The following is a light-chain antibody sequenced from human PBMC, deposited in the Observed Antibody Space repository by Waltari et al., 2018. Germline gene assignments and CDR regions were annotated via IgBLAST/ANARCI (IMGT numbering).Light chain of an antibody. CDR1: QSVSSSY. CDR3: QQYGSSSIT. CDR2: GAP. Sequence: EIVLTQSPGTLSLSPGERATLSCRASQSVSSSYLAWYQQRPGQAPRLLIYGAPSTATGLPDRFSGSGSGTDFTITISRLEPEDFAVYYCQQYGSSSITFGQGTRLEIK. J-gene: IGKJ5*01. V-gene: IGKV3-20*01.